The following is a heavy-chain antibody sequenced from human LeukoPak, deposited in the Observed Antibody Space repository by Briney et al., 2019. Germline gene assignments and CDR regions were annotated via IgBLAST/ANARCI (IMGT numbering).Heavy chain of an antibody. V-gene: IGHV1-69*04. CDR1: GGTFSSYA. D-gene: IGHD5-18*01. Sequence: SVKVSCKASGGTFSSYAISWVRQAPGQGLEWMGKIIPILGIANYAQKFQGRVTITADKSTSTAYMELSSLRSEDTAVYYCARDEEYSYGPGAFDIWGQGTMVTVSS. J-gene: IGHJ3*02. CDR3: ARDEEYSYGPGAFDI. CDR2: IIPILGIA.